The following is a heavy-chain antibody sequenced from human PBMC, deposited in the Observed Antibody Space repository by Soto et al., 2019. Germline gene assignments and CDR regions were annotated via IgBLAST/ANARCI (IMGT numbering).Heavy chain of an antibody. J-gene: IGHJ6*02. V-gene: IGHV3-66*01. CDR1: GITASANY. Sequence: EVQLVESGGALVQAGGSLRLSCAASGITASANYMSWVRQAPGKGLECVSVIYAAGTPYHADSVKGRFTFSRDIPTNTIYLQMNDLRAEDTAVYFCARVYATSFYAMDVWGQGTTVTVSS. D-gene: IGHD2-8*01. CDR3: ARVYATSFYAMDV. CDR2: IYAAGTP.